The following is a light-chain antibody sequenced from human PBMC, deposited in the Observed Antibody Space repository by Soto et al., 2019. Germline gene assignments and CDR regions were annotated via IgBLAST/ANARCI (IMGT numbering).Light chain of an antibody. CDR2: EVS. CDR1: SSDVGGYNY. J-gene: IGLJ3*02. Sequence: QSVLTQPASVSGSPGQSITISCTGTSSDVGGYNYVSWYQQHPGKAPKLMIYEVSNRPSGVSNRFSGSRSGNTASLTISGLQAQDEADYYCSSYKSSSPPVCGGGTKLTVL. CDR3: SSYKSSSPPV. V-gene: IGLV2-14*01.